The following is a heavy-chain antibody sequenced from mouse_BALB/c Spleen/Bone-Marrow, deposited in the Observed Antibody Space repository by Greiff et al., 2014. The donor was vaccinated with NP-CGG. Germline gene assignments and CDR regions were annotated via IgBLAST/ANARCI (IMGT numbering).Heavy chain of an antibody. Sequence: EVQRVESGPSLVKPSQTLSLTCSVTGDPITSGYWNWIRKFPGNKLEYMGYISYSGSTYYNPSLKSRISITRDTSKNQYYLQLNSVTTEDTATYYCAITTVVATDYWGQGTSVTVSS. J-gene: IGHJ4*01. CDR3: AITTVVATDY. CDR2: ISYSGST. D-gene: IGHD1-1*01. V-gene: IGHV3-8*02. CDR1: GDPITSGY.